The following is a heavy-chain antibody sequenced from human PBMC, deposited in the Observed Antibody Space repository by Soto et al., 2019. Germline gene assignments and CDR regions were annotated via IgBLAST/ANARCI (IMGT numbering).Heavy chain of an antibody. J-gene: IGHJ3*02. Sequence: PGGSLRLSCAASGFTFSSYGMHWVRQAPGKGLEWVAVIWYDGSNKYYADSVKGRFTISRDNSKNTLYLQMNSLRAEDTAVYYCARVGGDIEPAAFDIWGQGTMVTVSS. D-gene: IGHD2-21*02. CDR2: IWYDGSNK. CDR1: GFTFSSYG. CDR3: ARVGGDIEPAAFDI. V-gene: IGHV3-33*08.